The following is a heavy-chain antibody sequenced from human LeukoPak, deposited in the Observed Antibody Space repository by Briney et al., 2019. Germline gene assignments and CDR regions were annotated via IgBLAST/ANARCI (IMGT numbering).Heavy chain of an antibody. Sequence: GGSLRLSCAASGFTFSTYSMNWVRQAPGKGLEWVSTISSSGGSTYYADSVKGRFTISRDNSKNTVYLQVNSLRAEDTAVYYCAKDLYYDSRGTPTDYWGQGALVTVSS. J-gene: IGHJ4*02. CDR3: AKDLYYDSRGTPTDY. V-gene: IGHV3-23*01. D-gene: IGHD3-22*01. CDR1: GFTFSTYS. CDR2: ISSSGGST.